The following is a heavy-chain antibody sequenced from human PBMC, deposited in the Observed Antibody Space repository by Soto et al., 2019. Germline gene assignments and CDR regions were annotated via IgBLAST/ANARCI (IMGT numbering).Heavy chain of an antibody. CDR3: AKGDEYYYDSSGYYYRRYYYYGMDV. CDR2: ISGSGGST. Sequence: GGSLRLSCAASGFTFSSYAMSWVRQAPGKGLEWVSAISGSGGSTYYADSVKGRFTISRDNSKNTLYLQMNSLRAEDTAVYYCAKGDEYYYDSSGYYYRRYYYYGMDVWGQGTTVTVS. J-gene: IGHJ6*02. D-gene: IGHD3-22*01. V-gene: IGHV3-23*01. CDR1: GFTFSSYA.